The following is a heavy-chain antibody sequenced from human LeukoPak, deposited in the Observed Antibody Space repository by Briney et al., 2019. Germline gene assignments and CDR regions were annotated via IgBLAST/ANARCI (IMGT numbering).Heavy chain of an antibody. J-gene: IGHJ4*02. CDR1: GGSISSYY. Sequence: SETLSLTCTVSGGSISSYYWSWIRQPPGKGLEWIGCIYYSGSTNYNPSLKSRVTISVDTSKNQFSLKLSSVTAADTAVYYCARRVDYGSGSYFLDYWGQGTLVTVSS. D-gene: IGHD3-10*01. CDR2: IYYSGST. CDR3: ARRVDYGSGSYFLDY. V-gene: IGHV4-59*08.